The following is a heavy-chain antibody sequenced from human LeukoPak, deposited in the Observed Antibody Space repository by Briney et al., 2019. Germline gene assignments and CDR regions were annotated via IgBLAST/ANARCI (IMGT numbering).Heavy chain of an antibody. V-gene: IGHV4-30-4*08. CDR3: AREHGYYYMDV. J-gene: IGHJ6*03. CDR2: IYYSGST. Sequence: SETLSLTCTVSGGSISSGDYYWSWIRQPPGKGLEWIGYIYYSGSTYYNPSLKSRVTISVDTCKNQFSLKLSSVTAADTAVYYCAREHGYYYMDVWGKGTTVTVSS. CDR1: GGSISSGDYY. D-gene: IGHD2-21*01.